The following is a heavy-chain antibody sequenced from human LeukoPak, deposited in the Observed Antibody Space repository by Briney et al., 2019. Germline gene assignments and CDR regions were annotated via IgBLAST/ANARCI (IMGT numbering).Heavy chain of an antibody. CDR1: GFMLSSYW. CDR3: AREGSQSASGTYPGND. V-gene: IGHV3-7*01. J-gene: IGHJ4*02. Sequence: GGSLRLSCAASGFMLSSYWMSWVRQAPGKGLEWVANIKQDGSEKYYVDSVKGRFTISRDNAKNSLFLQMNRLRAEDTAVYFCAREGSQSASGTYPGNDWGQGTLVTVSS. D-gene: IGHD1-26*01. CDR2: IKQDGSEK.